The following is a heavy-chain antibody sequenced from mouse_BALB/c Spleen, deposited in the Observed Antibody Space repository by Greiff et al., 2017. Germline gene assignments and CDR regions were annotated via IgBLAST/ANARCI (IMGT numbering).Heavy chain of an antibody. V-gene: IGHV5-6*02. D-gene: IGHD1-1*01. Sequence: EVKLMESGGDLVKPGGSLKLSCAASGFTFSSYGMSWVRQTPDKRLEWVATISSGGSYTYYPDSVKGRFTISRDNAKNTLYLQMSSLKSEDTAMYYCARRNYYGSSVYAMDYWGQGTSVTVSS. J-gene: IGHJ4*01. CDR1: GFTFSSYG. CDR2: ISSGGSYT. CDR3: ARRNYYGSSVYAMDY.